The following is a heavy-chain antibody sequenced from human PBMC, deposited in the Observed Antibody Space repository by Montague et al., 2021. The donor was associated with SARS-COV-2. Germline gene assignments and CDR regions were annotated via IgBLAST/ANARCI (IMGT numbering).Heavy chain of an antibody. Sequence: SETLSLTCTVSSGSISSNFWSWIRQPPGKGLEWIGYIYYSGSTNYNPSLKSRVTISVDTSKKQFSLKLTSVTAADTAVYYCARAVSVRRAVNWFDPWGQGTLVTVSS. J-gene: IGHJ5*02. CDR3: ARAVSVRRAVNWFDP. D-gene: IGHD3-10*01. V-gene: IGHV4-59*01. CDR1: SGSISSNF. CDR2: IYYSGST.